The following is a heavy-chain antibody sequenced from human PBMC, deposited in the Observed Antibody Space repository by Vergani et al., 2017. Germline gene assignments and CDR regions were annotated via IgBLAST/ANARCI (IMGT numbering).Heavy chain of an antibody. Sequence: QVQLVESGGGVVQPGRSLRLSCAASGFTFSSYAMHWVRQAPGKGLEWVAVISYDGSNKYYADSVKGRFTISRENTKNTLYLQMNSLREEDTAVYYCAGDYNFGVDIAYYFDYWGQGTLVTVSS. J-gene: IGHJ4*02. CDR3: AGDYNFGVDIAYYFDY. D-gene: IGHD3-3*01. CDR2: ISYDGSNK. V-gene: IGHV3-30-3*01. CDR1: GFTFSSYA.